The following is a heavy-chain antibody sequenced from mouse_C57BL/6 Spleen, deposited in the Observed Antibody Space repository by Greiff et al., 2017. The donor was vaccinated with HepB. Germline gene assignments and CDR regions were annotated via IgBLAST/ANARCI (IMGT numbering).Heavy chain of an antibody. Sequence: EVKLVESGGGLVKPGGSLKLSCAASGFTFSSYAMSWVRQTPEKRLEWVATISDGGSYTYYPDNVKGRFTISRDNAKNNLYLQMSHLKSEDIAMYYCARECRLGGFDYWGQGTTLTVSS. CDR3: ARECRLGGFDY. CDR1: GFTFSSYA. V-gene: IGHV5-4*01. CDR2: ISDGGSYT. D-gene: IGHD4-1*01. J-gene: IGHJ2*01.